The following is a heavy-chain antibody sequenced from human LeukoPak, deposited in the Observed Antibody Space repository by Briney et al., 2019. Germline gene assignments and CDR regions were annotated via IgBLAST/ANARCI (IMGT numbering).Heavy chain of an antibody. Sequence: PGGSLRLSCAASGFTFSSYSMNWVRQAPGKGLEWIGEINHSGSTNYNPSLTSRVTISEDTSKNQFSLTLSSVTAADTAVYYCARRDFRDCSGGSCYGYYYYTDVWGKGTTVTVSS. CDR2: INHSGST. D-gene: IGHD2-15*01. CDR1: GFTFSSYS. V-gene: IGHV4-34*01. CDR3: ARRDFRDCSGGSCYGYYYYTDV. J-gene: IGHJ6*03.